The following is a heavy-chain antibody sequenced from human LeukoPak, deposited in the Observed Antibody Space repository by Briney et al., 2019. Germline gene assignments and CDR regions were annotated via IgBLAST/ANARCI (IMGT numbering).Heavy chain of an antibody. CDR2: IIPILGIA. CDR3: ARTLAARREKRYCSGGSCYSDYYYGMDV. Sequence: SVKVSCKASGGTFSSYAISWVRQAPGQGLEWMGRIIPILGIANYAQKFQGRVTITADKSTSTAYMELSSLRSEDTAVYYCARTLAARREKRYCSGGSCYSDYYYGMDVWGQGTTVTVSS. V-gene: IGHV1-69*04. D-gene: IGHD2-15*01. CDR1: GGTFSSYA. J-gene: IGHJ6*02.